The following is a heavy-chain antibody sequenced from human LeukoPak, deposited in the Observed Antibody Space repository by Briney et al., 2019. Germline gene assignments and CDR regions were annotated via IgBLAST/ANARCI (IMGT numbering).Heavy chain of an antibody. V-gene: IGHV4-39*01. CDR1: GGSISSSSYY. CDR3: ARFLEWWFGP. Sequence: SETLSLTCTVSGGSISSSSYYWGWIRQPAGKGLEWIGSIYYSGSTYYNPSLKSRVTISVDTSKNQFSLKLSSVTAADTAVYYCARFLEWWFGPWGQGTLVTVSS. D-gene: IGHD3-3*01. CDR2: IYYSGST. J-gene: IGHJ5*02.